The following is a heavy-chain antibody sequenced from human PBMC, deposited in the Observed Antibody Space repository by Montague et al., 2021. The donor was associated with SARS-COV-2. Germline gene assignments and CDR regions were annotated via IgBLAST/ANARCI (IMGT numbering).Heavy chain of an antibody. J-gene: IGHJ6*02. CDR1: GGSISSYY. Sequence: SETLSLTCTVSGGSISSYYWTWIRQPPGKGLEWIGYIYYTGSTNYNPPLESRVTISLDTSKNRFSLKLSSATAADTAVYYCARGHYYGRKDYYYGVDVWGQGTTVTVSS. CDR3: ARGHYYGRKDYYYGVDV. D-gene: IGHD3-10*01. CDR2: IYYTGST. V-gene: IGHV4-59*13.